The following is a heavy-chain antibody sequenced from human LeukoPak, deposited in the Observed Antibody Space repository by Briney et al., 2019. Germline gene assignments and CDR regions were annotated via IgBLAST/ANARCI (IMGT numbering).Heavy chain of an antibody. Sequence: GGSLRLSCAASGFTFSDYYMSWIRQAPGKGLEWVSYISGSSKYINYADSVKGRFTISRDNAKNSLYLQMNSLRAEDTAVYYCARGNRPPDYWGQGTLVTVSS. J-gene: IGHJ4*02. V-gene: IGHV3-11*06. CDR2: ISGSSKYI. CDR3: ARGNRPPDY. CDR1: GFTFSDYY.